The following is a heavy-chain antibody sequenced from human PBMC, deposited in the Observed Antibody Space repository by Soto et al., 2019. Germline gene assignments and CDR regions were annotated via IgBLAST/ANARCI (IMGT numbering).Heavy chain of an antibody. CDR1: GYTFTSYG. Sequence: ASVEVSCKASGYTFTSYGISWVRQAPGQGLEWMGWISAYNGNTNYAQKLQGRVTMTTDTSTSTAYMELRSLRSDDTAVYYCARRNVYCTNGVCYQPDYYGMDVWGQGTTVTVSS. V-gene: IGHV1-18*01. CDR3: ARRNVYCTNGVCYQPDYYGMDV. J-gene: IGHJ6*02. CDR2: ISAYNGNT. D-gene: IGHD2-8*01.